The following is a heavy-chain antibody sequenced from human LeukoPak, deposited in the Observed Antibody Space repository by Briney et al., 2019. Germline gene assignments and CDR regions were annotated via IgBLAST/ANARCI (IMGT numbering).Heavy chain of an antibody. V-gene: IGHV3-21*01. CDR3: ARVGGIQLWEYFDY. Sequence: GGSLRLSCAASGFIFSDYSMNWVRQAPGKGLEWVSSISSSSSYIYYADSVKGRFTISRDNAKNSLYLQMNSLRAEDTAVYYCARVGGIQLWEYFDYWGQGTLVTVSS. CDR1: GFIFSDYS. CDR2: ISSSSSYI. D-gene: IGHD5-18*01. J-gene: IGHJ4*02.